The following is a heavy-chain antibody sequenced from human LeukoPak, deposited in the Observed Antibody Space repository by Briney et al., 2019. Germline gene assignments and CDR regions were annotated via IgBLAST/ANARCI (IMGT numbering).Heavy chain of an antibody. J-gene: IGHJ4*02. V-gene: IGHV3-43*02. Sequence: GGSLRLSCAASGFTFEDYAMHWVRQAPGKGLEWVSLISGDGDITYYADSVKGRFTISRDNSKNMLYLQMSSLRAEDTAVYYCAKMQGYFDYWGQGTLVPVSS. CDR3: AKMQGYFDY. CDR1: GFTFEDYA. CDR2: ISGDGDIT.